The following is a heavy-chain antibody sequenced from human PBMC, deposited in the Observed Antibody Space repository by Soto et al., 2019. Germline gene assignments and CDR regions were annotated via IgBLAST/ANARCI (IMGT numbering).Heavy chain of an antibody. V-gene: IGHV4-59*12. D-gene: IGHD1-26*01. CDR1: GGSISSYY. CDR2: IYYSGST. J-gene: IGHJ5*02. CDR3: AKIVGTARGPWFDP. Sequence: SETLSLTCTVSGGSISSYYWSWIRQPPGKGLEWIGYIYYSGSTNYNPSLKSRVTISVDTSKNQFSLTLNSVTAMDTAVYFCAKIVGTARGPWFDPWGQGTLVTVSS.